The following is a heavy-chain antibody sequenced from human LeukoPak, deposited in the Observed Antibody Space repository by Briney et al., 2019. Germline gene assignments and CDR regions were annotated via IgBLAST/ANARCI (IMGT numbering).Heavy chain of an antibody. V-gene: IGHV3-43*02. D-gene: IGHD5-24*01. J-gene: IGHJ6*02. CDR2: ISGDGGST. Sequence: GGSLRLSCAASGFTFDDYAMHWVRQAPGKGLEWVPLISGDGGSTYYADSVKGRFTISRDNSKNSLYLQMNSLRTEDTALYYCAKDIESSHYYYGMDVWGQGTTVTVSS. CDR1: GFTFDDYA. CDR3: AKDIESSHYYYGMDV.